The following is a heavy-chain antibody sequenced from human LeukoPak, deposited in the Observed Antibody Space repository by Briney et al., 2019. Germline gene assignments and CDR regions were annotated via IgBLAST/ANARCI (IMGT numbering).Heavy chain of an antibody. J-gene: IGHJ5*02. CDR3: ARQNIAVAGTNWFDP. D-gene: IGHD6-13*01. CDR1: GGSISSSSYY. CDR2: IYYSGST. V-gene: IGHV4-39*01. Sequence: SETLSLTCTVSGGSISSSSYYWGWIRQPPGKGLEWIGSIYYSGSTYYNPSLKSRVTISVDTSKNQFSLKLSSVTAADTAVYYCARQNIAVAGTNWFDPWGQGTLVTVSS.